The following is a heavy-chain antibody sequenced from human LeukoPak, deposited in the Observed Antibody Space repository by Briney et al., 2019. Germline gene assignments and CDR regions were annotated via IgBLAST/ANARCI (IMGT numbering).Heavy chain of an antibody. Sequence: GASVKVSCKASGYTFTGYYMHWVRQAPGQGLEWMGWINPNSGGTNYAQKLQGWVTMTRDTSISTAYMELSRLRSDDTAVYYCARARVSLYYFDYWGQGTLVTVSS. CDR2: INPNSGGT. V-gene: IGHV1-2*04. CDR3: ARARVSLYYFDY. CDR1: GYTFTGYY. J-gene: IGHJ4*02.